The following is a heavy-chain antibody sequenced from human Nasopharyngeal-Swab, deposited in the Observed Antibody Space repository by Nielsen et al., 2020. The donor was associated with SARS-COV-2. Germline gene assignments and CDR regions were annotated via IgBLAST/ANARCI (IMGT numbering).Heavy chain of an antibody. CDR1: GFTFSDYY. Sequence: LSLTCAASGFTFSDYYMSWIRQAPGKGLEWVSYISSSSSYTNYADSVKGRFTISRDNAKNSLYLQMNSLRAEDTAVYYCARDRLEWLLSYYYYGMDVWGQGTTVTVSS. J-gene: IGHJ6*02. CDR3: ARDRLEWLLSYYYYGMDV. D-gene: IGHD3-3*01. V-gene: IGHV3-11*05. CDR2: ISSSSSYT.